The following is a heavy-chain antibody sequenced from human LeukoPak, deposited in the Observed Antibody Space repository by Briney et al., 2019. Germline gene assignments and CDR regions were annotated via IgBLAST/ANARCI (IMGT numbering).Heavy chain of an antibody. Sequence: ASVKVSCKASGYTFTGYYLHWVRPAPGQGLEWMGCVNPNSGDTNYAQKFQGSVTMTRDTSISTVYMELSRLRSDDTAVYYCARASGSYWWFDSWGQGTLVIVSS. CDR2: VNPNSGDT. J-gene: IGHJ5*01. D-gene: IGHD1-26*01. V-gene: IGHV1-2*02. CDR1: GYTFTGYY. CDR3: ARASGSYWWFDS.